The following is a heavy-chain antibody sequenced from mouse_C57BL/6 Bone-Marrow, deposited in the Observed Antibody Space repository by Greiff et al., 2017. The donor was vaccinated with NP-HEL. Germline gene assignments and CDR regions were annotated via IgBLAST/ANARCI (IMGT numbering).Heavy chain of an antibody. CDR1: GYTFTSYW. CDR2: IHPSDSET. J-gene: IGHJ4*01. V-gene: IGHV1-74*01. Sequence: QVQLQQPGAELVKPGASVKVSCKASGYTFTSYWMHWVKQRPGQGLEWIGRIHPSDSETNYNQKFKGKATLNVDKSSSTAYMQLSSLTSEDSSVYYCAIPPYYGSRNAMDYWGQGTSVTVSS. D-gene: IGHD1-1*01. CDR3: AIPPYYGSRNAMDY.